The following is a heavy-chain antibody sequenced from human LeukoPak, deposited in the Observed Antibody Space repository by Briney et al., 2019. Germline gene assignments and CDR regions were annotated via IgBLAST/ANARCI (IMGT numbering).Heavy chain of an antibody. V-gene: IGHV1-2*02. CDR1: GYTFTGYY. Sequence: GASVKVSFKASGYTFTGYYMHWVRQAPGQGLEWMGWINPNSGGTNYAQKFQGGVTMTRDTSISTAYMELSRLRSDDTAVYYCARVSIAARPYFDYWGQGTLVTVSS. J-gene: IGHJ4*02. CDR3: ARVSIAARPYFDY. CDR2: INPNSGGT. D-gene: IGHD6-6*01.